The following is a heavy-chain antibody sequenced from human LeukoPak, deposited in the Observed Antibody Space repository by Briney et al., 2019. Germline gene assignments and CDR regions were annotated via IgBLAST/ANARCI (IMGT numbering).Heavy chain of an antibody. D-gene: IGHD6-25*01. Sequence: PGGSLRLSCAASGFTVSSNYMTWVRQAPGKGLEWVSYISSSSSYTNYADSVKGRFTISRDNAKNSLYLQMHSLRAEDTAVYYCAREVDSSVDYWGQGTLVTVSS. V-gene: IGHV3-11*06. J-gene: IGHJ4*02. CDR2: ISSSSSYT. CDR3: AREVDSSVDY. CDR1: GFTVSSNY.